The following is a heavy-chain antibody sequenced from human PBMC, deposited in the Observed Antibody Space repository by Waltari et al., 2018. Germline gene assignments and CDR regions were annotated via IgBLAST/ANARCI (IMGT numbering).Heavy chain of an antibody. Sequence: QVQLQESGPGLVKPSQTLSLTCTVSGGSISSGRSYWLWLRQPAGKGLEWIGRIYTSGSTNYNPSLKSRVTISVDTSKNQFSLKLSSVTAADTAVYYCASIAARNWYFDLWGRGTLVTVSS. J-gene: IGHJ2*01. V-gene: IGHV4-61*02. CDR3: ASIAARNWYFDL. CDR1: GGSISSGRSY. D-gene: IGHD6-6*01. CDR2: IYTSGST.